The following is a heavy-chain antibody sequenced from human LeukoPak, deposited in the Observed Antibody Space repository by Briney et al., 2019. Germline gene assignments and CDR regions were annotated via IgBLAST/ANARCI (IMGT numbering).Heavy chain of an antibody. CDR3: ARARDDSSGYYNYYFDY. CDR1: GGTFSSYA. CDR2: IIPIFGTA. V-gene: IGHV1-69*05. Sequence: ASVKVSCKASGGTFSSYAISWVRQAPGQGLEWMGGIIPIFGTANYAQKFQGRVTITTDESTSTAYMELSSLRSEDTAVYYCARARDDSSGYYNYYFDYWGQGTLVTVSS. D-gene: IGHD3-22*01. J-gene: IGHJ4*02.